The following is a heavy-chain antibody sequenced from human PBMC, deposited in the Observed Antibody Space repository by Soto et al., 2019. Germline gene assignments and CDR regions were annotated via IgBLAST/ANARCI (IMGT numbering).Heavy chain of an antibody. CDR3: AKGTGGYDFWSGYYTSPRYFDY. Sequence: GGSLRLSCAASGFTFSSYAMSWVRQAPGKGLEWVSAISGSGGSTYYADSVKGRFTISRDNSKNTLYLQMNSLRAEDTAVYYCAKGTGGYDFWSGYYTSPRYFDYWGQGTLVTVSS. V-gene: IGHV3-23*01. D-gene: IGHD3-3*01. CDR1: GFTFSSYA. J-gene: IGHJ4*02. CDR2: ISGSGGST.